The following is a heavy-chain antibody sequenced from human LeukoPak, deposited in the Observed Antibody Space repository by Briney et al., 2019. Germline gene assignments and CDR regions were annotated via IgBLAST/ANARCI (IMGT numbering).Heavy chain of an antibody. CDR2: IFDTGNT. Sequence: PSETLSLTCIVSGGPINNQYWSWIRQPPGQGLEWIGYIFDTGNTNYNPSLKSRVAISLDTSKNQFSLKLRSVTAADTAVYYCERDQVGYGLDYWGQGTLVTVSS. J-gene: IGHJ4*02. D-gene: IGHD5-18*01. CDR1: GGPINNQY. CDR3: ERDQVGYGLDY. V-gene: IGHV4-59*11.